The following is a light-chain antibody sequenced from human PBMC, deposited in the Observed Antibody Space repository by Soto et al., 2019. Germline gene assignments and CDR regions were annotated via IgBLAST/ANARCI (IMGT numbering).Light chain of an antibody. CDR3: QQSYGNPYT. CDR1: QSVSSSY. J-gene: IGKJ2*01. V-gene: IGKV3-20*01. Sequence: EIVLTQSPGTLSLSPGERATLSCRASQSVSSSYLAWYQQKPGQAPRLLIYGASSRATGIPDRFSGSGSGTDFTLTISRLEPEDFATYFCQQSYGNPYTFGQGTKLDLK. CDR2: GAS.